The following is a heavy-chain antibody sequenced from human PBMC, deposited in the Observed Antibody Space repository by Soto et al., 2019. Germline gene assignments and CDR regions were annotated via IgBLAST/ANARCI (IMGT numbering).Heavy chain of an antibody. V-gene: IGHV3-30*18. CDR3: AKARLQIAVAQIGFDY. D-gene: IGHD6-19*01. CDR2: ISYDGSNK. CDR1: GFTFSSYG. Sequence: GGSRRLSCAASGFTFSSYGMHWGRQAPGKGLEWVAVISYDGSNKYYADSVKGRFTISRDNSKNTLYLQMNSLRAEDTAVYYCAKARLQIAVAQIGFDYWGQGTPVTVSS. J-gene: IGHJ4*02.